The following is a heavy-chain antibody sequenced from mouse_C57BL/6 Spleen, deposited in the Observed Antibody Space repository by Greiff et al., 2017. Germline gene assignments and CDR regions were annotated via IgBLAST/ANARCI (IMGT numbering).Heavy chain of an antibody. J-gene: IGHJ1*03. V-gene: IGHV6-3*01. Sequence: EVKVEESGGGLVQPGGSMKLSCVASGFTFSNYWMNWVRQSPEKGLEWVAQIRLKSDNYATHYAESVKGRFTISRDDSKSSVYLQMNNLRAEDTGIYYCTNYDRDWYFDVWGTGTTVTVSS. CDR1: GFTFSNYW. D-gene: IGHD2-4*01. CDR2: IRLKSDNYAT. CDR3: TNYDRDWYFDV.